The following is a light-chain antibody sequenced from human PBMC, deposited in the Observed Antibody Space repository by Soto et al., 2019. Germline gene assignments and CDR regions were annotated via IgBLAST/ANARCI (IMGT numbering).Light chain of an antibody. CDR2: DAS. CDR1: QSISSW. J-gene: IGKJ1*01. Sequence: DIQMTQSPSTLSASVGDRVTITWRASQSISSWLAWYQQKPGKAPKFLIYDASTLESGVPSRFRGSGYETEFTLTISSLQPDDFATYYCQQYSSYLWTFGQGTKVDIK. CDR3: QQYSSYLWT. V-gene: IGKV1-5*01.